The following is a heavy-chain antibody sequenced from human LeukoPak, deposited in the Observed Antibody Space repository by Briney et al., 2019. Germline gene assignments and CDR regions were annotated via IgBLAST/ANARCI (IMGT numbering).Heavy chain of an antibody. J-gene: IGHJ4*02. CDR2: ISGTSSYI. D-gene: IGHD3-10*01. CDR1: GFTFSSYS. CDR3: ARGEYGSGSYHIDY. Sequence: GGSLRLSCAASGFTFSSYSMNWVRQAPGKGLEWVSFISGTSSYIYYPDSVKGRFTISRDNAKNSLYLQMNSLRAEDTAVYYCARGEYGSGSYHIDYWGQGTLVTVSS. V-gene: IGHV3-21*01.